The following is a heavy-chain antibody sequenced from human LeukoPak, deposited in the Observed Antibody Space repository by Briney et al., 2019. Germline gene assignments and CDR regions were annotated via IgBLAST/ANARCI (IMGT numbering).Heavy chain of an antibody. CDR2: IFHSASP. Sequence: PSETLSLTCNVTDGSIRSYHWSWIRQPPGKGLQWLGHIFHSASPNYNPSLNSRLTLSLDTSRSQISLKLDSVTAADTALYFCARHSQSYGPYNWFDPWGKGALVTVSS. CDR3: ARHSQSYGPYNWFDP. V-gene: IGHV4-59*08. D-gene: IGHD3-16*01. J-gene: IGHJ5*01. CDR1: DGSIRSYH.